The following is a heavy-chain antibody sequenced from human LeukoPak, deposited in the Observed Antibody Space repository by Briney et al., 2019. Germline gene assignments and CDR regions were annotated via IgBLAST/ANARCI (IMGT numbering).Heavy chain of an antibody. Sequence: GGSLRLSCAASGFTFSSYGMHWVRQAPGKGLEWVAVISYDGSNKYYADSVKGRFTISRDNSKNTLYLQMNSLRAEDTAVYYCAKGGGYLYWYFDLWGRGTLVTVSS. CDR2: ISYDGSNK. CDR1: GFTFSSYG. CDR3: AKGGGYLYWYFDL. V-gene: IGHV3-30*18. D-gene: IGHD3-16*01. J-gene: IGHJ2*01.